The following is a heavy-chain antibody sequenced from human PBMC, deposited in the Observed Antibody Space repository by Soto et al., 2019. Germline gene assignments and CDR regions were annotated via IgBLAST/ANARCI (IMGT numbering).Heavy chain of an antibody. CDR2: ISAYNGNT. J-gene: IGHJ4*02. Sequence: SAKVSWKDSCYSFTSYGISWVRQAPGQGLEWMGWISAYNGNTNYAQKLQGRVTMTTDTSTSTAYMELRSLRSDDTAVYYCARDRVDILTGYYLFDYWGQGTLVTVSS. V-gene: IGHV1-18*01. CDR1: CYSFTSYG. D-gene: IGHD3-9*01. CDR3: ARDRVDILTGYYLFDY.